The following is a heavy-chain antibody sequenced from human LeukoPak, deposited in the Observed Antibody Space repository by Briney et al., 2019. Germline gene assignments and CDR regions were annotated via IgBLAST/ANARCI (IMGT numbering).Heavy chain of an antibody. V-gene: IGHV3-30*04. CDR2: MSYHGSEK. J-gene: IGHJ4*02. CDR3: VRQYSYDSSGYYPWDY. Sequence: GGSLRLSCEASGFTFSTYAMHWVRQAPGKGLEWVAVMSYHGSEKYYADSVKGRFTISRDNAKNTLYLQMNSLRAEDTAMYYCVRQYSYDSSGYYPWDYWGQGTLVTVSS. D-gene: IGHD3-22*01. CDR1: GFTFSTYA.